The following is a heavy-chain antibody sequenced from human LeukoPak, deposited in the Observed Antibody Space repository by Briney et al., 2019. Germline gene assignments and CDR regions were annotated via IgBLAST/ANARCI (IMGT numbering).Heavy chain of an antibody. D-gene: IGHD2-8*01. V-gene: IGHV3-21*06. CDR1: GFTFSSYG. Sequence: PGGSLRLSCAASGFTFSSYGMNWVRQAPGKGLEWVSSITSTSSYIKYADSVKGRFTISRDNSKNTVFLQMNSLRAEDTAIYYCARPPMGGVWYFDLWGRGTLVTVSS. CDR3: ARPPMGGVWYFDL. J-gene: IGHJ2*01. CDR2: ITSTSSYI.